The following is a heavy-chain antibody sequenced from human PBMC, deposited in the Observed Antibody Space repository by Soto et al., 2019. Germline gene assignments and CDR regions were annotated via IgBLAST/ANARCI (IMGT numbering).Heavy chain of an antibody. CDR3: TRDASRDSSXRGWFDP. CDR2: ISSNSAYI. V-gene: IGHV3-21*01. D-gene: IGHD6-13*01. J-gene: IGHJ5*02. Sequence: PGGSLRLSCAASGFTFRSFTMNWVRQAPGKGLEWVSTISSNSAYIYYTDALRGRFTISRDNAKNSLHLQMNSRRAEDTAVYYCTRDASRDSSXRGWFDPWGPGTLVTVSS. CDR1: GFTFRSFT.